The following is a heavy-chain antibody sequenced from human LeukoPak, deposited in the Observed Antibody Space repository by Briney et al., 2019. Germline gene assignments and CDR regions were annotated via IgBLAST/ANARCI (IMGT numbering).Heavy chain of an antibody. CDR2: ISGSGGST. CDR1: GFTFSSYA. CDR3: AKGAGITGTTGDWYFDY. V-gene: IGHV3-23*01. Sequence: PGGSLRLSCAASGFTFSSYAMSWVRQAPGKGLEWVSAISGSGGSTYYADSVRGRFTISRDNSKNTLYLQMNSLRAEDTAVYYCAKGAGITGTTGDWYFDYWGQGTLVTVSS. D-gene: IGHD1-7*01. J-gene: IGHJ4*02.